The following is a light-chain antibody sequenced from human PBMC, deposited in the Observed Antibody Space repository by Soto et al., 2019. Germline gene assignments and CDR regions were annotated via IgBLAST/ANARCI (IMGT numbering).Light chain of an antibody. CDR2: KNN. CDR1: SSNIGSNY. J-gene: IGLJ2*01. CDR3: AAWDDSLSGRLV. V-gene: IGLV1-47*01. Sequence: QSVLTQPPSASGTPGQRVTISCSGSSSNIGSNYVYSYQQLPGTAPKLLIYKNNQRPSGVPDRFSGSKSGTSASLAISGLRSEDEADYYCAAWDDSLSGRLVFGGGTKLTVL.